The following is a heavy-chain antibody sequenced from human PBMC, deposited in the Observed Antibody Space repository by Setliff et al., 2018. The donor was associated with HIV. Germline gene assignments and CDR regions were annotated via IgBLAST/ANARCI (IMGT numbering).Heavy chain of an antibody. CDR3: ITDRPGGWFDP. CDR2: LYSGGTI. Sequence: GGSLRLSCAASGFTVISHYMSWVRQAPGKGLEWVSILYSGGTIHYADSVTGRFTISRDDSKNTLFLQMNSLRIEDTAVYYCITDRPGGWFDPWGQGTLVTVSS. CDR1: GFTVISHY. V-gene: IGHV3-53*05. D-gene: IGHD3-10*01. J-gene: IGHJ5*02.